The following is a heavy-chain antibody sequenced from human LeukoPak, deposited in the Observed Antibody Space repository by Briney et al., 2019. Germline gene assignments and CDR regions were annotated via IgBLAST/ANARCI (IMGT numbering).Heavy chain of an antibody. J-gene: IGHJ4*02. V-gene: IGHV3-7*01. CDR2: IKQDGGEK. D-gene: IGHD4-11*01. CDR1: GFPFSSYW. Sequence: GGSLRLSCAASGFPFSSYWMSWVRQAPGKGLEWVGNIKQDGGEKFYVDSVKGRFTISRDNAKNSLYLQMNSLRAEDTAVYYCAREDHSNYNYWGQGTLVTVSS. CDR3: AREDHSNYNY.